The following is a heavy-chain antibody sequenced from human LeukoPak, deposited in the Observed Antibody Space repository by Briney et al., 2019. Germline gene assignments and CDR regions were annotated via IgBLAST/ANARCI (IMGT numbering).Heavy chain of an antibody. D-gene: IGHD6-13*01. Sequence: QLSETLSLTCTVSGGSISSGSYYWSWIRQPAGKGLEWIGRIYTSGSTNYNPSLKSRVTISVDTSKNQFSLKLSSVTAADTAVYYCAKAGIAAAGTDYFDYWGQGTLVTVSS. J-gene: IGHJ4*02. CDR2: IYTSGST. CDR1: GGSISSGSYY. CDR3: AKAGIAAAGTDYFDY. V-gene: IGHV4-61*02.